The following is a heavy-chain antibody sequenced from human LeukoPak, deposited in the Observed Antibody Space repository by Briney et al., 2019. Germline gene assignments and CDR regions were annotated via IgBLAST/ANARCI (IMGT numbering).Heavy chain of an antibody. CDR2: VSGNGAST. CDR1: GFTFHNYA. J-gene: IGHJ4*02. CDR3: AKPYTSAYYFDY. D-gene: IGHD2-2*02. Sequence: VGSLSLPRAASGFTFHNYAFSWVRQAPGKGLEWVSIVSGNGASTYYADSVKGRFSISRDNSKNTLHLQMNSLRADDTAVYYCAKPYTSAYYFDYWGQGTLVTVSS. V-gene: IGHV3-23*01.